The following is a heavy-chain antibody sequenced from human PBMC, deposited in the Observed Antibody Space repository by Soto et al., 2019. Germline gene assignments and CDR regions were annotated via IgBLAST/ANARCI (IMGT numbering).Heavy chain of an antibody. J-gene: IGHJ4*02. D-gene: IGHD2-15*01. V-gene: IGHV3-13*01. CDR1: GFTFSSYD. CDR2: IGTAGDT. Sequence: EVQLVASGGGLVQPGGSLRLSCAASGFTFSSYDMHWVRQATGKGLEWVSAIGTAGDTYYPGSVKGRFTISRENAKNSLYLQMNSLRAEDTAVYYCARGNCSGGSCPYYFDYWGQGTLVTVSS. CDR3: ARGNCSGGSCPYYFDY.